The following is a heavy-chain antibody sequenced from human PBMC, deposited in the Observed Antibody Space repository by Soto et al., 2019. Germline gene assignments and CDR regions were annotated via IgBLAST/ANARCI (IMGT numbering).Heavy chain of an antibody. CDR3: ARGRGDGYNQHWYFDL. J-gene: IGHJ2*01. CDR2: INHSEST. Sequence: QVHLQQWGAGLLKASETLSLTCAVYGGSFSGYYWSWIRQPPGKGLEWIGEINHSESTNYNPSRKSRVSISVGTSNNQFSLKLSSVTAADTAVYYCARGRGDGYNQHWYFDLWGRGTLVTVSS. CDR1: GGSFSGYY. D-gene: IGHD3-10*01. V-gene: IGHV4-34*01.